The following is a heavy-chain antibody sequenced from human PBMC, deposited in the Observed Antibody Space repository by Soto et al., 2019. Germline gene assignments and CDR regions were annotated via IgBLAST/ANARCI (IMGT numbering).Heavy chain of an antibody. V-gene: IGHV4-34*01. CDR3: ARGYDYIWGSYRARGGYFDY. D-gene: IGHD3-16*02. CDR1: GGSFSGYY. CDR2: INHSGST. J-gene: IGHJ4*02. Sequence: QVQLQQWGAGLLKPSETLSLTCAVYGGSFSGYYWSWIRQPPGKGLEWIGEINHSGSTNYNPSLTSRVTISVDTSKNQFSLKLSSVTAADTAVYYCARGYDYIWGSYRARGGYFDYWGQGTLVTVSS.